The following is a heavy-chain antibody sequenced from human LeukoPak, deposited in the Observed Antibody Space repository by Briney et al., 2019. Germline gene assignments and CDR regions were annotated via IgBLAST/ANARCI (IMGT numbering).Heavy chain of an antibody. J-gene: IGHJ4*02. CDR2: IYYSGST. CDR3: VGGHQWLAFDS. D-gene: IGHD6-19*01. Sequence: SETLSLTCTVSGGSISSYYWSWIRQPPEKGLEWIGYIYYSGSTNYNPSLKSQVTMSVDTSKNQFSLNLTSVSAADTAVYYCVGGHQWLAFDSWGQGALVTVSS. V-gene: IGHV4-59*08. CDR1: GGSISSYY.